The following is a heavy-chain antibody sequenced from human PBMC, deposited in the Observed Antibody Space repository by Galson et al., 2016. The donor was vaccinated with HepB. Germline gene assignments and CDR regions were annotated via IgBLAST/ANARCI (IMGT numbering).Heavy chain of an antibody. Sequence: SVKVSCKASGYTFSNYGINWVRQAPGQGLEWMGWINTSTGKATYAQGFTGRFVFSLDTSVHTAYLQISSLEAEDTAVYYCAKELLLASFWIDPWGQGTLVTVSS. J-gene: IGHJ5*02. CDR1: GYTFSNYG. D-gene: IGHD1-26*01. CDR3: AKELLLASFWIDP. V-gene: IGHV7-4-1*02. CDR2: INTSTGKA.